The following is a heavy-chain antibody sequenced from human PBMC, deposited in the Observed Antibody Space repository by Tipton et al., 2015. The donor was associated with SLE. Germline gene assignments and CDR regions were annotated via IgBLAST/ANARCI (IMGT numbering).Heavy chain of an antibody. Sequence: TLSLTCTVSGGFISSSSYYWGWIRQPPGKGLEWIGSIYYSGSTYYNPSLKSRVTISVDASKNQFSLKLSSVTAADTAVYYCATTYSSSPDPWGQGTLVTVSS. V-gene: IGHV4-39*01. D-gene: IGHD6-13*01. CDR3: ATTYSSSPDP. J-gene: IGHJ5*02. CDR2: IYYSGST. CDR1: GGFISSSSYY.